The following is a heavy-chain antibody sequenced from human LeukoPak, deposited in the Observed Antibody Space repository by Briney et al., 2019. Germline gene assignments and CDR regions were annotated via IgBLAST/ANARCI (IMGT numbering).Heavy chain of an antibody. D-gene: IGHD1-1*01. J-gene: IGHJ4*02. CDR3: TRAKRVIFDY. V-gene: IGHV1-2*02. CDR2: INPNSGAT. Sequence: ASVKVSCKASGYTFTGNHMHWVRQAPGQGLEWMGWINPNSGATLYAQKFQGRVTMTRDTSINTAYMELSSLRSDDTAVYYCTRAKRVIFDYWGQGTLVTVSS. CDR1: GYTFTGNH.